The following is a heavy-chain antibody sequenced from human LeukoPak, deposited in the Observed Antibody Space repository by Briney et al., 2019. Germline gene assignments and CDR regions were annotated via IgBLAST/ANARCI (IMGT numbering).Heavy chain of an antibody. Sequence: ASETLSLTCTVSGGSISSYYWSWIRQPPGKGLQWIASVHFNGQTYSNPSLSGRVTMSIDTSKNQFSLKVTSLTAADTAVYYCAKLPTGFPNWFDPWGQGTLVTVSS. CDR2: VHFNGQT. CDR1: GGSISSYY. J-gene: IGHJ5*02. D-gene: IGHD3-10*01. CDR3: AKLPTGFPNWFDP. V-gene: IGHV4-59*04.